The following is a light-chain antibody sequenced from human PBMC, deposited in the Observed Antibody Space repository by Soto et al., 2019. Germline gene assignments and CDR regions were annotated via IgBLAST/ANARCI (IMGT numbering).Light chain of an antibody. V-gene: IGKV3-20*01. CDR1: QNVYRY. CDR2: DAS. Sequence: EIVFTQSPHTLSLSPGERAALSCRASQNVYRYLAWYQQKPGQAPRLLISDASNRATGIQDRFSGGGSGTDFTLTIRRLEPEDFAVYYCQQCGSSPWTFGQGTKVDNK. J-gene: IGKJ1*01. CDR3: QQCGSSPWT.